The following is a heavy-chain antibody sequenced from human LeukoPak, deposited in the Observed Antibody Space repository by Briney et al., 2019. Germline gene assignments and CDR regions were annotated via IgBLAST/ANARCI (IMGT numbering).Heavy chain of an antibody. CDR2: ISSSRSTI. Sequence: GGSLRLSCAASGFTFSSYSMTWVRQAPGKGLEWVSYISSSRSTIYYADSVKGRFTISRDNAKNSLYLQMNSLRAEDTAVYYCARVVGSGWLPDWGQGTLVTVSS. D-gene: IGHD6-19*01. CDR1: GFTFSSYS. J-gene: IGHJ4*02. CDR3: ARVVGSGWLPD. V-gene: IGHV3-48*01.